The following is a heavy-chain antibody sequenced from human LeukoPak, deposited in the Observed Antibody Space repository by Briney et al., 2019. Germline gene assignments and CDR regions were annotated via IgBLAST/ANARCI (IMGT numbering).Heavy chain of an antibody. J-gene: IGHJ4*02. CDR3: AKDLYSMVVVALDS. Sequence: GGSLRLSCAASGFTFSSYAMSWVRQAPGKGLEWVSAISGSGGSTYYADSVKGRFTISRDNSKNTLYLQMNSLRAEDTAIYYCAKDLYSMVVVALDSWGQGTLVTVSS. V-gene: IGHV3-23*01. CDR2: ISGSGGST. CDR1: GFTFSSYA. D-gene: IGHD3-22*01.